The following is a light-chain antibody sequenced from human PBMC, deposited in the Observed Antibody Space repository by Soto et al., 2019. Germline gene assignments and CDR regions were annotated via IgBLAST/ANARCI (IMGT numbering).Light chain of an antibody. J-gene: IGKJ2*01. CDR2: AAS. Sequence: EIVLTQSPGTLSLCPGERATLSCRASRSLSSSYVVWYQQKPGQAPRLLIYAASRRATGIPDRFSGSGSATEYTLPISRLEAEDFAVYYCQQQGTFGQGSRLEIK. CDR3: QQQGT. V-gene: IGKV3-20*01. CDR1: RSLSSSY.